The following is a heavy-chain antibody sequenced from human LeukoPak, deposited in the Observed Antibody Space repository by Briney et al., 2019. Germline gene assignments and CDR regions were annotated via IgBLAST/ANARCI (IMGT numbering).Heavy chain of an antibody. CDR3: ARESRQWLVLGGVDY. V-gene: IGHV3-7*01. D-gene: IGHD6-19*01. J-gene: IGHJ4*02. CDR1: GFTFSSYW. CDR2: IKQDGSEK. Sequence: GGSLRLSCAASGFTFSSYWMSWVRQAPGKGLEWVANIKQDGSEKYYVDSVKGRFTISRDNAKNSLYLQMNSLRAEDTAVYYCARESRQWLVLGGVDYWGQGTLVTVSS.